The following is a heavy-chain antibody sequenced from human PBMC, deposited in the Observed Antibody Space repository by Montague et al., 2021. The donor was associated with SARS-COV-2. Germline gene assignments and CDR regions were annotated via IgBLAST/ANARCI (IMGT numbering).Heavy chain of an antibody. CDR2: ISYSGXT. D-gene: IGHD2-21*01. V-gene: IGHV4-39*01. CDR3: ARQRHIVVVIAIPGWFDP. CDR1: GGSISSSSYY. Sequence: SETLSLTCTVSGGSISSSSYYWGWIRQPPGKGLEWIGSISYSGXTXYXXXXKXRVTISVDTSKNQFSLKLSSVTAADTAVYYCARQRHIVVVIAIPGWFDPWGQGTLVTVSS. J-gene: IGHJ5*02.